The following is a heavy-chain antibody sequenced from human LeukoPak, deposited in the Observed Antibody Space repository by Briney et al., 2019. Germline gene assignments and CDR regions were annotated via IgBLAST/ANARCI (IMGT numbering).Heavy chain of an antibody. CDR2: IRYDGSNK. Sequence: GGSLRLSCAASGFTFSSYGMHWVRQAPGKGREWVAFIRYDGSNKYYADTVKGRFTISRDNSKNTLYLQMNSLRAEDTAVYYCAKCGTYSSSWDAFDIWGQGTMVTVSS. CDR1: GFTFSSYG. V-gene: IGHV3-30*02. D-gene: IGHD6-13*01. J-gene: IGHJ3*02. CDR3: AKCGTYSSSWDAFDI.